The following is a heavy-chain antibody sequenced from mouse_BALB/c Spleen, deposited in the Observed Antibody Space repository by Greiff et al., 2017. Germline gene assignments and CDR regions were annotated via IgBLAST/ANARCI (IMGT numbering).Heavy chain of an antibody. J-gene: IGHJ3*01. Sequence: EVQLVESGGGLVQPGGSLKLSCAASGFAFSSYDMSWVRQTPEKRLEWVAYISSGGGSTYYPDTVKGRFTISRDNAKNTLYLQMSSLKSEDTAMYYCARQYGNWFAYWGQGTLVTVSA. CDR1: GFAFSSYD. D-gene: IGHD2-10*02. V-gene: IGHV5-12-1*01. CDR3: ARQYGNWFAY. CDR2: ISSGGGST.